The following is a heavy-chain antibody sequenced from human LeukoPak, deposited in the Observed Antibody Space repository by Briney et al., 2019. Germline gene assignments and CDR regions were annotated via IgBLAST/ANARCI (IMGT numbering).Heavy chain of an antibody. V-gene: IGHV3-53*01. CDR3: ARRGDGGRSFDL. Sequence: PGGSLRLSCAASGFTFSSNYMSWVRQAPGKGLEWVSLIYSGATTYYADSVKGRFTISRDNSKNTLYLQMNSLRAEDTAVYYCARRGDGGRSFDLWGQGTLVTVSS. CDR1: GFTFSSNY. J-gene: IGHJ4*02. CDR2: IYSGATT. D-gene: IGHD4-23*01.